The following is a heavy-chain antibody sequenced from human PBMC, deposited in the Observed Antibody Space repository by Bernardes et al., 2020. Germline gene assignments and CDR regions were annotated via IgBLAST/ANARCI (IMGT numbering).Heavy chain of an antibody. CDR3: ARTYDSSGYYDAFDI. Sequence: SGPTLVKPTQTLTLTCTFSGFSLSPSGMCVSWIRQPPGKALEWLALIDWDDDKYYSTSLKTRLTISKDTSKNQVVLTMTNMDPVDTATYYCARTYDSSGYYDAFDIWGQGTMVTVSS. CDR1: GFSLSPSGMC. CDR2: IDWDDDK. J-gene: IGHJ3*02. D-gene: IGHD3-22*01. V-gene: IGHV2-70*01.